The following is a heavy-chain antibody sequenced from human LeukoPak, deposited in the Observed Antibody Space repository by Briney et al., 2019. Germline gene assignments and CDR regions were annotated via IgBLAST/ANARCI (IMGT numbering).Heavy chain of an antibody. J-gene: IGHJ4*02. V-gene: IGHV5-51*01. CDR2: IYPGDSDT. CDR3: ARRNYDFWSGYPFDY. Sequence: GESLKISCKGSGYSFTSYWIGWGRQMPGKGLEWMGIIYPGDSDTRYSPSFQGQVTISADKSISTAYPQWSSLKASDTAMYYCARRNYDFWSGYPFDYWGQGTLVTVSS. D-gene: IGHD3-3*01. CDR1: GYSFTSYW.